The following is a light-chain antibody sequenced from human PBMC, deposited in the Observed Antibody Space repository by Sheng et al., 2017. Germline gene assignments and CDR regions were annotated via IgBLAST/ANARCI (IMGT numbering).Light chain of an antibody. CDR1: QSVSSN. CDR3: HQRFNWPLT. J-gene: IGKJ4*01. Sequence: IVLTQSPATLSVSPGERATLSCRASQSVSSNLAWYQQKPGQAPRLLIYGASTRATGIPARFSGSGSGTDFSLTISSLGPEDFAVYYCHQRFNWPLTFGGGTKVEIK. CDR2: GAS. V-gene: IGKV3-11*01.